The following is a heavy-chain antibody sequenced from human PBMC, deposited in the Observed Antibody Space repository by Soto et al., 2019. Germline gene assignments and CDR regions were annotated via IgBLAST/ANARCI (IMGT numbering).Heavy chain of an antibody. CDR1: GFTFSSYS. J-gene: IGHJ4*02. V-gene: IGHV3-48*02. CDR2: ISSSSSTI. D-gene: IGHD5-18*01. CDR3: AGEDTAITKNRNFDF. Sequence: GGSLRLSCAASGFTFSSYSMNWVRQAPGKGLEWVSYISSSSSTIYYADSVKGRFTISRDNAKNSLYLQMNSLRDEDTALYYCAGEDTAITKNRNFDFWGQGTLVTVSS.